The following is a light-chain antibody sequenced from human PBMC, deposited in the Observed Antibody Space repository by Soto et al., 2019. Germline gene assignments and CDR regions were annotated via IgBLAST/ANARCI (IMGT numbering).Light chain of an antibody. CDR1: PSVLYSSSNKNY. J-gene: IGKJ1*01. CDR3: QQYCSSPWT. Sequence: DIVMTQSPDSLAVSLGERATINCRSSPSVLYSSSNKNYLAWYQQKPGQPPKLLIYWASTRESGVPDRFSGSGSGTDFTLTISSLQAEDVAVYYCQQYCSSPWTFGQGTKVEIK. CDR2: WAS. V-gene: IGKV4-1*01.